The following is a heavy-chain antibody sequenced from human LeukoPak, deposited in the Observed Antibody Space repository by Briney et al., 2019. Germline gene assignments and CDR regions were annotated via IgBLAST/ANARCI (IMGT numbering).Heavy chain of an antibody. J-gene: IGHJ4*02. CDR1: GGSISRGGYY. D-gene: IGHD3-16*02. Sequence: PSQTLSLTCTVSGGSISRGGYYWSWIRQHPGKGLEWIGYIYYSGSTYYNPSLKSRVTISVDTSKNQFSLKLSSVTAADTAVYYCARTYYDYVWGSYRPYYFDYWGQGTLVTVSS. CDR3: ARTYYDYVWGSYRPYYFDY. V-gene: IGHV4-31*03. CDR2: IYYSGST.